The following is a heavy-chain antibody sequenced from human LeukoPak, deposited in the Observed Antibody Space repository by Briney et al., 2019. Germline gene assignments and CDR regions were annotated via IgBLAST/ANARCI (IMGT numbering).Heavy chain of an antibody. J-gene: IGHJ4*02. Sequence: GGSLRLSCAASGLTFSSYSMNWVRQAPGKGLEWVSSISSSSSYIYYADSVKGRFTISRDNAKNSLYLQMNSLRAEDTAVYYCAREVYYYDSSGYGLWGQGTLVTVSS. V-gene: IGHV3-21*01. CDR1: GLTFSSYS. CDR2: ISSSSSYI. D-gene: IGHD3-22*01. CDR3: AREVYYYDSSGYGL.